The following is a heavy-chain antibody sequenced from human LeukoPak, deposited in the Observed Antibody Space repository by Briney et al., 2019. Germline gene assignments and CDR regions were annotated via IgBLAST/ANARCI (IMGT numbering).Heavy chain of an antibody. CDR1: GGSISGSNW. J-gene: IGHJ4*02. CDR2: IYDSGST. Sequence: PSGTLSLTCAVSGGSISGSNWWSWVRQPPGKGLEWICQIYDSGSTDYNPSLKSRVTILVDKPKNQFSPKLSSVTAADTAVYYCARREASFYGYLFDNWGQGTLVTVSS. D-gene: IGHD2/OR15-2a*01. CDR3: ARREASFYGYLFDN. V-gene: IGHV4-4*02.